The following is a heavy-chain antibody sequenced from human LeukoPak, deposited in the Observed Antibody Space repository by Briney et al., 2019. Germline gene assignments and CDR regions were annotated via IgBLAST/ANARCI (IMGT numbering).Heavy chain of an antibody. J-gene: IGHJ4*02. CDR2: FDPEDGET. CDR1: GYTLTELS. Sequence: ASVKVSCKVSGYTLTELSMHWVRQAPGKGLEWMGGFDPEDGETIYAQKFQGRVTMTEDTSTDTAYMELSSLRSKDTAVYCCATAYGYYYDSSGFDYWGQGTLVTVPS. D-gene: IGHD3-22*01. CDR3: ATAYGYYYDSSGFDY. V-gene: IGHV1-24*01.